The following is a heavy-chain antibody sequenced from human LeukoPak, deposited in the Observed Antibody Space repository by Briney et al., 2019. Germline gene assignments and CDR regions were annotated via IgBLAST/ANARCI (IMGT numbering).Heavy chain of an antibody. Sequence: GGSLRLSCAASGFTFSSYAMHWVRQAPGKGLEYVSAISSNGGSTYYANSVKGRFTISRDNSKNTLYLQMGSLRAEDMAVYYCARAGYSSGWYADYWGQGTLVTVSS. D-gene: IGHD6-19*01. CDR2: ISSNGGST. CDR1: GFTFSSYA. V-gene: IGHV3-64*01. CDR3: ARAGYSSGWYADY. J-gene: IGHJ4*02.